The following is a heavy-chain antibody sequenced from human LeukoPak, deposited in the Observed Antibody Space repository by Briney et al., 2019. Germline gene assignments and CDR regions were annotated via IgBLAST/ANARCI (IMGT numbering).Heavy chain of an antibody. D-gene: IGHD2-15*01. CDR2: INHSGST. Sequence: SQTLSLTCTVSGGSISSGGYYWSWIRQPPGKGLEWIGEINHSGSTNYNPSLKSRVTISVDTSKNQFSLKLSSVTAADTAVYYCARVGVDRYCSGGSCYSGVWFDPWGQGTLVTVSS. CDR3: ARVGVDRYCSGGSCYSGVWFDP. CDR1: GGSISSGGYY. J-gene: IGHJ5*02. V-gene: IGHV4-30-2*01.